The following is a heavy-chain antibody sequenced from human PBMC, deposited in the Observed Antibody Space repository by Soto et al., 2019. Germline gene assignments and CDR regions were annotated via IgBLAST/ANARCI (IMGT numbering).Heavy chain of an antibody. CDR3: AIEEAYSSGWYGWFDP. CDR1: GFTLSSYG. CDR2: IWYDGSNK. V-gene: IGHV3-33*01. Sequence: QVQLVESGGGVVQPGRSLRLSCAASGFTLSSYGMHWVRQAPGKGLEWVAVIWYDGSNKYYADSVKGRFTISRDISRNMFYLQMNSLRAVDSAVYYCAIEEAYSSGWYGWFDPWGQGTLVTVSS. J-gene: IGHJ5*02. D-gene: IGHD6-19*01.